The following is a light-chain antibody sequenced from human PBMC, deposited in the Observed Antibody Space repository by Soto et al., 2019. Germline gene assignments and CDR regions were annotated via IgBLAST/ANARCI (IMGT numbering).Light chain of an antibody. Sequence: DIRMTQSPSPLSASVGDRVTITCRASPSISSWLAWYQQKPGKAPNLLIYDASSLASGVPSRFSSSASGTEFPLTISRLQHDDFASYYCQQDNSYSLFGQGTRLEIK. CDR1: PSISSW. J-gene: IGKJ5*01. V-gene: IGKV1-5*01. CDR3: QQDNSYSL. CDR2: DAS.